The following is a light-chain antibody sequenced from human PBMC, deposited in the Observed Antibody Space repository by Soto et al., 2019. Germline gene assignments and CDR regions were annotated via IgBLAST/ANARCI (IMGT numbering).Light chain of an antibody. J-gene: IGLJ1*01. CDR3: ASWDASLSLLYV. CDR2: NDS. CDR1: SSNIGGNT. V-gene: IGLV1-44*01. Sequence: PPSASGTPGQRVTISCSGSSSNIGGNTVNWYQQLPGTAPRLLIYNDSQRPSGVPDRFSASKSGTSASLAISGLQSEDEADYYCASWDASLSLLYVFGTGTKVTVL.